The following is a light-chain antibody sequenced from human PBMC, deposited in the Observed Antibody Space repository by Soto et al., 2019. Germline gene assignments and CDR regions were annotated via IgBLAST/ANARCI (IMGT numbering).Light chain of an antibody. CDR1: QSVSSNY. V-gene: IGKV3-20*01. Sequence: EIVLTQSPGTLSLSPGERATLSCRASQSVSSNYLVWYQQKPGQPPRLLIYGASSRATGIPDRFSGSGSGTDFTLTISRLAPEDFALYYCQQFGSSPPWTFGHGTKVEIK. CDR2: GAS. CDR3: QQFGSSPPWT. J-gene: IGKJ1*01.